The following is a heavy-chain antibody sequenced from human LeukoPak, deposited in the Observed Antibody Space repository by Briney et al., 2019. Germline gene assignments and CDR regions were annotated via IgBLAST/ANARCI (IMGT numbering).Heavy chain of an antibody. CDR3: ARHQQWLGRAVQYFDY. V-gene: IGHV1-46*01. CDR1: GYTFTSYY. J-gene: IGHJ4*02. D-gene: IGHD6-19*01. Sequence: ASVKVSCKASGYTFTSYYMHWVRQAPGQGLEWMGIINPSGGSTSYAQKFQGRVTMTRDTSASTVYMELSSLRSEDTAVYYCARHQQWLGRAVQYFDYWGQGTMVTVSS. CDR2: INPSGGST.